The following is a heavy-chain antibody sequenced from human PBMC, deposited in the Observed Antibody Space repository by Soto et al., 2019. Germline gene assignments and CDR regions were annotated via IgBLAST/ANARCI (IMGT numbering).Heavy chain of an antibody. J-gene: IGHJ6*02. D-gene: IGHD3-3*01. Sequence: KVSCKASGYTFTNYYIHWVRQAPGQGLEWMGVISPSGGSTSYAQKFQGRITMTRDTSTSTVDMEVSSLRSEDTAVYYCATIFGVVMYYYYGMDVWGQGTTVAVSS. CDR3: ATIFGVVMYYYYGMDV. CDR2: ISPSGGST. CDR1: GYTFTNYY. V-gene: IGHV1-46*01.